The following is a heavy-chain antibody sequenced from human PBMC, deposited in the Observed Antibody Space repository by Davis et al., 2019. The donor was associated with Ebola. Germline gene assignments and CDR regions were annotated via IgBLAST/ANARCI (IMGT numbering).Heavy chain of an antibody. D-gene: IGHD3-16*01. Sequence: SETLSLTCTASGGSIISYYWSWFRQPPGKGLEWIGYIYYSGNTNYNPSLKSRVPISVDTSRHQFSLKLSSVTAADTAVYFCARGGGWFDPWGQGTLVTVSS. CDR2: IYYSGNT. CDR3: ARGGGWFDP. V-gene: IGHV4-59*08. CDR1: GGSIISYY. J-gene: IGHJ5*02.